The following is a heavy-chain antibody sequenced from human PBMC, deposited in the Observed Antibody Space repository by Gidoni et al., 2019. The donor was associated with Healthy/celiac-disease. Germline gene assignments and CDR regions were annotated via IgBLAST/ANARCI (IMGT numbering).Heavy chain of an antibody. CDR2: SNPNSGGT. CDR1: GYTFHGYY. D-gene: IGHD5-12*01. V-gene: IGHV1-2*02. CDR3: ARVDMGLRWGDNWFDP. Sequence: QVQLVQSGAEVKKPGASVTVSCKASGYTFHGYYMPWVRQAPGQGLEWMGWSNPNSGGTNYAQKVQGRVTMTRDTSSSTAYMELSRLRSDDTAVYYGARVDMGLRWGDNWFDPWGQGTLVTVSS. J-gene: IGHJ5*02.